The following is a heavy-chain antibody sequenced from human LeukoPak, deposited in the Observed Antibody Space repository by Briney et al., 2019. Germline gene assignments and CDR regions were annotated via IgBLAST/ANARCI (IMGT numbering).Heavy chain of an antibody. CDR1: GYTFTSYY. V-gene: IGHV1-18*04. D-gene: IGHD6-19*01. CDR3: ARDSSGWVDDY. Sequence: ASVKVSCKASGYTFTSYYMHWVRQAPGQGLEWMGWISAYNDNTNYAQKLQGRVTMTTDTSTSTAYMELRSLRSDDTAVYYCARDSSGWVDDYWGQGTLVTVSS. J-gene: IGHJ4*02. CDR2: ISAYNDNT.